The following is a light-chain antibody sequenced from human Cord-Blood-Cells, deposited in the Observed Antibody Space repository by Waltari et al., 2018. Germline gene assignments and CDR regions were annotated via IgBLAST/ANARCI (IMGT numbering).Light chain of an antibody. CDR1: SSDVGSYNF. CDR2: EVS. J-gene: IGLJ2*01. Sequence: QSALTQPASVSVSPGQSIPIPCTGTSSDVGSYNFGPCYQQPPGKAPKLMIYEVSNRPSGVSIRFSGSKSGNTASMTISGLQAEDEADYYCCSYAGSSTFVVFGGGTKLTVL. CDR3: CSYAGSSTFVV. V-gene: IGLV2-23*02.